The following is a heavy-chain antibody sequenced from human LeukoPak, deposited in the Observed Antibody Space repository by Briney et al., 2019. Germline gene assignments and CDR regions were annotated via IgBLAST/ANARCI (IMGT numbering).Heavy chain of an antibody. CDR3: ARVKYNWNFADAFDI. J-gene: IGHJ3*02. CDR2: IYTSGST. D-gene: IGHD1-7*01. CDR1: GGSISSYY. V-gene: IGHV4-4*07. Sequence: SETLSLTCTVSGGSISSYYWSWIRQPAGKGLEWIGRIYTSGSTNYNPSLKSRVTMSVDTSKNQFSLKLSSVTAADTAVYYCARVKYNWNFADAFDIWGQGTMVTVSS.